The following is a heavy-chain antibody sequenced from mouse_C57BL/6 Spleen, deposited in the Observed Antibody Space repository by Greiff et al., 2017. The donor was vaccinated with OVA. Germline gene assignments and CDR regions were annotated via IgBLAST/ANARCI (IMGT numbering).Heavy chain of an antibody. Sequence: QVQLKESGAELVKPGASVKISCKASGYAFSSYWMNWVKQRPGKGLEWIGQIYPGDGDTNYNGKFKGKATLTADKSSSTAYMQLSSLTSEDSAVYFCARGDGNYEYFDYWGQGTTLTVSS. J-gene: IGHJ2*01. CDR2: IYPGDGDT. D-gene: IGHD2-1*01. V-gene: IGHV1-80*01. CDR3: ARGDGNYEYFDY. CDR1: GYAFSSYW.